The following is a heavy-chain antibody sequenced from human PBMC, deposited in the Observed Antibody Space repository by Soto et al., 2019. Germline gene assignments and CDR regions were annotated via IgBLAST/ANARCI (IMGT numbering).Heavy chain of an antibody. D-gene: IGHD6-13*01. V-gene: IGHV3-33*08. Sequence: VQLLESGGILVHPGGSLRLSCAASGFTFSSYGMHWVRQAPGKGLEWVAVIWYDGTNKYYVDSVKGRFTISKDNSKNTLYLQMNSLRAEDTAIYYCARDIGDQTSRWTDAFDIWGQGTMVTVSS. CDR2: IWYDGTNK. CDR1: GFTFSSYG. CDR3: ARDIGDQTSRWTDAFDI. J-gene: IGHJ3*02.